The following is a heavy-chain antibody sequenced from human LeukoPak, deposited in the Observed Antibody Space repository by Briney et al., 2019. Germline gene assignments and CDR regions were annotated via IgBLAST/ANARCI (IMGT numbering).Heavy chain of an antibody. CDR2: INAGNGNT. Sequence: ASVKVSCKASGYTFTSYAMHWVRQAPGQRLEWMGWINAGNGNTKYSQEFQGRVTITRDTSASTAYMELSSLRSEDTAVYYCASNHRTGYFGGAAFDIWGQGTMVTVSS. D-gene: IGHD3-9*01. J-gene: IGHJ3*02. CDR3: ASNHRTGYFGGAAFDI. V-gene: IGHV1-3*01. CDR1: GYTFTSYA.